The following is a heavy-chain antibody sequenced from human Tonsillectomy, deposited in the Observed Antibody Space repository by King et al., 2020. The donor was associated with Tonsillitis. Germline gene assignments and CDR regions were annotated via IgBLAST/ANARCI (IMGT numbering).Heavy chain of an antibody. V-gene: IGHV1-18*01. Sequence: QLVQSGPEVKKPGASVKVSCEASGYSFTGYGISWVRQAPGQGLEWMGWISTYNGDTKYAQKFQGRVTMTTDPSTATAYMELRSLRSDDTAVYFCARECRFLECPVDYYDNYMDVWGKGTTVTVSS. J-gene: IGHJ6*03. CDR2: ISTYNGDT. CDR3: ARECRFLECPVDYYDNYMDV. CDR1: GYSFTGYG. D-gene: IGHD3-3*01.